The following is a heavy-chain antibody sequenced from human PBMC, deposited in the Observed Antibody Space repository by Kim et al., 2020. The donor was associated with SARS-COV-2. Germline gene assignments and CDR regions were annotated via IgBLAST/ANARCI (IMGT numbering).Heavy chain of an antibody. V-gene: IGHV3-30*18. CDR1: GITFSSYG. D-gene: IGHD6-19*01. CDR2: ISYDGSNK. J-gene: IGHJ6*01. Sequence: GGSLRLSCAASGITFSSYGMHWVRQAPGKGLEWVAVISYDGSNKNYADSVKGRFTISRDNSKNTLYLQMNSLRDEDTAVYYCAKELKMGHGSCWYYYDYG. CDR3: AKELKMGHGSCWYYYDYG.